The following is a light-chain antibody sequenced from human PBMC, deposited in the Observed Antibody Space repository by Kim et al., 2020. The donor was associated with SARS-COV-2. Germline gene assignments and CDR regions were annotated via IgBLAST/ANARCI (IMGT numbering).Light chain of an antibody. Sequence: SVSPGDTATLSCRASQSVSSNLAWYQQKPGQAPRLLIYGASTRATGIPTRFSGSGSGTEFTLTISSLQSEDFAVYYCQQYHNWWTFGQGTKVEIK. V-gene: IGKV3-15*01. CDR1: QSVSSN. CDR3: QQYHNWWT. CDR2: GAS. J-gene: IGKJ1*01.